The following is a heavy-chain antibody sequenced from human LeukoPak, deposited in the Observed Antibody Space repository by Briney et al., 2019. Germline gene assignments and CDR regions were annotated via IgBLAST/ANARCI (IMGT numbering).Heavy chain of an antibody. CDR1: GGTFSSYA. CDR3: ARESAIFAHYGMDV. D-gene: IGHD3-3*01. CDR2: INPSGGST. Sequence: ASVKVSCKASGGTFSSYAISWVRQAPGQGLEWMGIINPSGGSTSYAQKFQGRVTMTRDTSTSTVYMELSSLRSEDTAVYYCARESAIFAHYGMDVWGQGTTVTVSS. J-gene: IGHJ6*02. V-gene: IGHV1-46*01.